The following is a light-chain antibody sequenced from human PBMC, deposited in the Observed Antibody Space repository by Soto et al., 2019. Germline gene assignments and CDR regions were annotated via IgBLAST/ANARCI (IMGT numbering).Light chain of an antibody. CDR2: DVT. V-gene: IGLV2-14*03. CDR1: SSDVGGYDY. CDR3: SSYTSSSLYV. J-gene: IGLJ1*01. Sequence: QSALTQPASVSGSPRQSITISCTGTSSDVGGYDYVSWYQQYPGKVPKLILYDVTYRPSGVSNRFSGSKSGNTASLTISGLQAEDEADYYCSSYTSSSLYVFGTGTKLTVL.